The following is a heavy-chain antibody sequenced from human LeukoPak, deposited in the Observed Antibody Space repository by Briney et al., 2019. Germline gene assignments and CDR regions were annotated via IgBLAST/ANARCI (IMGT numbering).Heavy chain of an antibody. Sequence: PLASVTVSCKASGYTFTSYDINWVRQAPGQGLEWMGWMNPNSGNTGYAQKFQGRVTMTRNTSISTAYMELSSLRSEDTAVYYCARGFNDFWSGSLRTFDYWGQGTLVTVSS. CDR3: ARGFNDFWSGSLRTFDY. D-gene: IGHD3-3*01. CDR2: MNPNSGNT. CDR1: GYTFTSYD. V-gene: IGHV1-8*01. J-gene: IGHJ4*02.